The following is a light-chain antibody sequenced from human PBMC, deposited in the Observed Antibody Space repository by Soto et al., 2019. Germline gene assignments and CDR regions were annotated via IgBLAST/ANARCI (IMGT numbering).Light chain of an antibody. CDR3: QQRSHWPPIT. CDR2: GAS. Sequence: ETVLTQSPGTLSLSPGERATLSCRASQSVSSTYLAWYQQKPGQAPRLLIYGASSRATGIPARFSGSGSGTDFILTISSLEPNDSAVYYCQQRSHWPPITFGQGTRLEIK. J-gene: IGKJ5*01. CDR1: QSVSSTY. V-gene: IGKV3D-20*02.